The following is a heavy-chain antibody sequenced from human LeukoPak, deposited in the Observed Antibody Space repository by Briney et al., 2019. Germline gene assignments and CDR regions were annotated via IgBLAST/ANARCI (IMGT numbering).Heavy chain of an antibody. J-gene: IGHJ4*02. V-gene: IGHV4-4*09. Sequence: SETLSLTCTASGGSISSYYWSWIRQPPGKGLEWIGYIYTSGSTNYNPSLKSRVTISVDTSKNQFSLKLSSVTAADTAVYYCARHSNWNYYFDYWGQGTLVTVSS. CDR2: IYTSGST. CDR3: ARHSNWNYYFDY. CDR1: GGSISSYY. D-gene: IGHD1-1*01.